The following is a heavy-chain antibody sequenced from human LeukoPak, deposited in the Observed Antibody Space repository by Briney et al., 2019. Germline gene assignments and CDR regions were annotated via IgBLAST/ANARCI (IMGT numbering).Heavy chain of an antibody. V-gene: IGHV3-7*01. CDR3: ARQNLYYDFWSGYSRDYYYMDV. J-gene: IGHJ6*03. D-gene: IGHD3-3*01. CDR1: GFIFIHFW. Sequence: GGSLRLSCEASGFIFIHFWMSWVRQAPGKGLEWVASIGQDGSERYYVDSVKGRFNISRDNAKNSLYLQVNSLRVEDTAIYYCARQNLYYDFWSGYSRDYYYMDVWGKGTTVTVSS. CDR2: IGQDGSER.